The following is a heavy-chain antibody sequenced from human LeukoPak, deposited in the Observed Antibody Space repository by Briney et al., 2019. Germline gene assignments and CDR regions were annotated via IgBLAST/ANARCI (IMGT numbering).Heavy chain of an antibody. D-gene: IGHD5-12*01. Sequence: GGSLRLSWQASGSTFVVNARNWDGQVQGRGLGWASGISRNTANIGYADSVKGRFTISRDNAKNSLYLQMNSLRAEDTALYYCSKDRGYDWVPPSLDYWGQGTMVIVSS. V-gene: IGHV3-9*01. CDR3: SKDRGYDWVPPSLDY. CDR1: GSTFVVNA. J-gene: IGHJ4*02. CDR2: ISRNTANI.